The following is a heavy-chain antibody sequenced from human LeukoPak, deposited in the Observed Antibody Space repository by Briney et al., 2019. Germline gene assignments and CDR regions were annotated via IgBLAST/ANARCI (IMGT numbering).Heavy chain of an antibody. D-gene: IGHD4-17*01. Sequence: GGSLRLSCAASGFTFSSYAMHWVRQAPGKGLEYVSAISSNGGSTYYANSVKGRSTISRDNSKNTLYLQMGSLRAEDMAVYYCARDYEPHDYGDSGQAFDIWGQGTMVTVSS. CDR1: GFTFSSYA. V-gene: IGHV3-64*01. CDR2: ISSNGGST. CDR3: ARDYEPHDYGDSGQAFDI. J-gene: IGHJ3*02.